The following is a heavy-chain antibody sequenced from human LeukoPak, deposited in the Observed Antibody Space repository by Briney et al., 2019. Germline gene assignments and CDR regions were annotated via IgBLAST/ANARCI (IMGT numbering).Heavy chain of an antibody. V-gene: IGHV1-46*01. CDR3: AMAYYYDSSGYYYGDAAFDI. CDR2: INPSGGST. D-gene: IGHD3-22*01. CDR1: GYTFTSYY. J-gene: IGHJ3*02. Sequence: ASVKVSCKAPGYTFTSYYMHWVRQAPGQGLEWMGIINPSGGSTSYAQKFQGRVTMTRDMSTSTVYMELSSLRSEDTAVYYCAMAYYYDSSGYYYGDAAFDIWGQGTMVTVSS.